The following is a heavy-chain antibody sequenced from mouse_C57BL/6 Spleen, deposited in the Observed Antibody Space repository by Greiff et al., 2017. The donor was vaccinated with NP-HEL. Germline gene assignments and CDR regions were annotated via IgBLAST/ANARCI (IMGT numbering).Heavy chain of an antibody. D-gene: IGHD2-4*01. CDR3: ARSDYLYYYAMDY. CDR2: INPSSGYT. Sequence: VQLQQSGAELAKPGASVKLSCKASGYTFTSYWMHWVKQRPGQGLEWIGYINPSSGYTKYNQKFKYKATLTADKSSSTAYMQLSSLTYEDSAVYYCARSDYLYYYAMDYWGQGTSVTVSS. CDR1: GYTFTSYW. V-gene: IGHV1-7*01. J-gene: IGHJ4*01.